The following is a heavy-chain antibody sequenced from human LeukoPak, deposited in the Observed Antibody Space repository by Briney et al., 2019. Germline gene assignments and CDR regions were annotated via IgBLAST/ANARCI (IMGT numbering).Heavy chain of an antibody. CDR1: GFTFSSYA. J-gene: IGHJ3*02. V-gene: IGHV3-11*04. CDR3: ARDHQEEEEEKVYGDYVEVGGPLGFDI. Sequence: PGGSLRLSCAASGFTFSSYAMSWIRQAPGKGLEWVSYISSSGSTIYYADSVKGRFTISRDNAKNSLYLQMNSLRAEDTAVYYCARDHQEEEEEKVYGDYVEVGGPLGFDIWGQGTMVTVSS. D-gene: IGHD4-17*01. CDR2: ISSSGSTI.